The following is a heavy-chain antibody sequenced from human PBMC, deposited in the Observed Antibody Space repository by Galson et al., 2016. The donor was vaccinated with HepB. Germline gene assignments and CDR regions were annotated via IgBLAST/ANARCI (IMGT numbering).Heavy chain of an antibody. CDR3: ARDRDFWSGYYTDAFDI. CDR2: ISSSSQTI. Sequence: SLRLSCAASGFALTDYGINWVRQAPGEGLEWVSYISSSSQTINYADSVKGRFTISKDTAKNSVCLQMNSLRDEDTAVYYCARDRDFWSGYYTDAFDIWGQGTMVTVSS. D-gene: IGHD3-3*01. J-gene: IGHJ3*02. CDR1: GFALTDYG. V-gene: IGHV3-48*02.